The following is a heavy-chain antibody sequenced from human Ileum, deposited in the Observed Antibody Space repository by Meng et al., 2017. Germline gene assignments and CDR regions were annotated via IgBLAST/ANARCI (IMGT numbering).Heavy chain of an antibody. CDR1: GFTFSSYA. Sequence: GESLKIPCAASGFTFSSYAMSWVRQAPGKGLEWVSAISGSGGSTYYADSVKGRFTISRDNSKNTLYLQMNSLRAEDTAVYYCAKDPSMITFGGVIVRGNDAFDIWGQGTMVTVSS. D-gene: IGHD3-16*02. CDR3: AKDPSMITFGGVIVRGNDAFDI. V-gene: IGHV3-23*01. CDR2: ISGSGGST. J-gene: IGHJ3*02.